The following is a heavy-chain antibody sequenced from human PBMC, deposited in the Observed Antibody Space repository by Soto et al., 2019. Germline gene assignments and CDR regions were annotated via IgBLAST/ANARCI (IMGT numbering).Heavy chain of an antibody. D-gene: IGHD6-19*01. J-gene: IGHJ4*02. CDR2: ISGSGGST. CDR3: ASRTSGSDFDY. Sequence: EVQLLESGGGLVQPGGSLRLSCTASGFTFSSYAMNWVRQAPGKGLKWVSVISGSGGSTYYADSVKGRFTISRDNPKNTLYLQMNRLRAEETAVSYCASRTSGSDFDYWGQGPLVTVSS. CDR1: GFTFSSYA. V-gene: IGHV3-23*01.